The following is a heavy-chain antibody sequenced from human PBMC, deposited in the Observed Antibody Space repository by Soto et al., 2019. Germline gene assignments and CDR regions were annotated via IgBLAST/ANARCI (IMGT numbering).Heavy chain of an antibody. D-gene: IGHD6-13*01. CDR3: ARLTESSSWYKAHYYCYMDV. CDR1: GGSISSTSYY. J-gene: IGHJ6*03. V-gene: IGHV4-39*01. CDR2: IYYSGNS. Sequence: PSETLSLTCTVSGGSISSTSYYWGWLRQPPGKGLEWIGSIYYSGNSYYNPSLKNRVTISVDTSKRQFSLRLSSATAADAAVYYCARLTESSSWYKAHYYCYMDVWGKGTTVTVSS.